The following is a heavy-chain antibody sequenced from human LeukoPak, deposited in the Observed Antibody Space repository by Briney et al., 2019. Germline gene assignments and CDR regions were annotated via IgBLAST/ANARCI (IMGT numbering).Heavy chain of an antibody. CDR2: IYNYGSN. Sequence: SETLSLTCTASGDSITSYDWTWVRQSPDKGLEWMGDIYNYGSNKYEPSFKSRVSLSEHTANPQFPLHRNSVTAAETAVYCSARGVGYGDSRHDDNWGDGILVTVS. J-gene: IGHJ4*01. V-gene: IGHV4-59*01. CDR3: ARGVGYGDSRHDDN. CDR1: GDSITSYD. D-gene: IGHD4-17*01.